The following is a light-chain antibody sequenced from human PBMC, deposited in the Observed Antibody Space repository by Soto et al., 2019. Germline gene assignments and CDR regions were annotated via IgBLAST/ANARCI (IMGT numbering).Light chain of an antibody. Sequence: AIRMTQSPSSLSASTGDRVTITCRASQGISSYLAWYQQKPGKAPKLLIYAASTLQSGVPSRFSGSGSVTDFTLTISCLQSEDFATYYCQQYYSYPSFGPGTKVDIK. V-gene: IGKV1-8*01. CDR3: QQYYSYPS. CDR2: AAS. J-gene: IGKJ3*01. CDR1: QGISSY.